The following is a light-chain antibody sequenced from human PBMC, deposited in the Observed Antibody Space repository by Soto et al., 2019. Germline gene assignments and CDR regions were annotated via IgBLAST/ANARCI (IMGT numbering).Light chain of an antibody. J-gene: IGKJ1*01. CDR3: QHYNSYSEE. V-gene: IGKV1-5*03. CDR1: QTISSW. CDR2: KAS. Sequence: DIQMTQSPSTLSGSVGDRVTITCRASQTISSWLAWYQQKPVKAPKLLIYKASTLKSGVPSRFRGSGSGTEFTLTISSLQHDDFAPSSRQHYNSYSEEFGKGTKADIK.